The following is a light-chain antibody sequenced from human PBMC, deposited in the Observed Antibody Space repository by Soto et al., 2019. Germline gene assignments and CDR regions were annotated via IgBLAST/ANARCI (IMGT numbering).Light chain of an antibody. Sequence: IVMTQSPLSLPVTPGGPAYISCRSRQSLLHLNGNNYLDWYLQKPGQSPQLLIYLGSNRASGVPDRVSGSGSGTDVTLKISRVEAEDVGIYYCMQALQNPVTFGQGTRLEIK. CDR3: MQALQNPVT. CDR1: QSLLHLNGNNY. CDR2: LGS. J-gene: IGKJ5*01. V-gene: IGKV2-28*01.